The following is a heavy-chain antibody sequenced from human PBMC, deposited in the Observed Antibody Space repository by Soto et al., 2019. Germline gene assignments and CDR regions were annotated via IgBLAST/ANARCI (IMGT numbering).Heavy chain of an antibody. CDR1: GFTFSGYA. D-gene: IGHD1-20*01. V-gene: IGHV3-23*01. J-gene: IGHJ5*02. Sequence: EVQLLESGGGLVQPGGSLRLSCAASGFTFSGYAMSWVRQAPGKGLDWVSAISGSGGETWYANSVKGRFTISRDNAKNMLYLQMGSLRADDTAIYYCAKEGLTGMTPVADRWGKGTLVTVSS. CDR2: ISGSGGET. CDR3: AKEGLTGMTPVADR.